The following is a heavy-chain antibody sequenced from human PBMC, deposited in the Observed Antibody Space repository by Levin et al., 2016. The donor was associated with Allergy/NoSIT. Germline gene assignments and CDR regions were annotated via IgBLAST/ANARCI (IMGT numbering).Heavy chain of an antibody. CDR1: GFTFSSYS. CDR2: ISSSSSYI. J-gene: IGHJ4*02. CDR3: ARVGYYYDSSGGIDY. V-gene: IGHV3-21*01. Sequence: GESLKISCAASGFTFSSYSMNWVRQAPGKGLEWVSSISSSSSYIYYADSVKGRFTISRDNAKNSLYLQMNSLRAEDTAVYYCARVGYYYDSSGGIDYWGQGTLVTVSS. D-gene: IGHD3-22*01.